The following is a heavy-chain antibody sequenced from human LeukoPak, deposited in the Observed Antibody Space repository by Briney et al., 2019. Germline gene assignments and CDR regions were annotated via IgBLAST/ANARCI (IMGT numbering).Heavy chain of an antibody. V-gene: IGHV6-1*01. CDR1: GDSVSSNSAA. CDR2: TYYRSEWYN. J-gene: IGHJ6*02. Sequence: SQTLSLTCAISGDSVSSNSAAWNWIRQSPSRGLEWLGRTYYRSEWYNDYAVSVKSRITINPDTSKNQFSLQLNSVTPEDTAVYYCARDPWFGELSQVVYYYYGMDVWGQGTTVTVSS. D-gene: IGHD3-10*01. CDR3: ARDPWFGELSQVVYYYYGMDV.